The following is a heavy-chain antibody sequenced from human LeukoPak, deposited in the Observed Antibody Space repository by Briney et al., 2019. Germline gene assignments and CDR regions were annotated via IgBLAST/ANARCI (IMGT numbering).Heavy chain of an antibody. CDR2: INHSGST. CDR3: ARGGGMRYYYGSGSPYKT. CDR1: GGSFSGYY. Sequence: SETLSLTCAVYGGSFSGYYWSWIRQPPGKGLEWIGEINHSGSTNYNPSLKSRVTISVDTSKNQFSLKLSSVTAADTAVYYCARGGGMRYYYGSGSPYKTWGQGTLVTVFS. V-gene: IGHV4-34*01. D-gene: IGHD3-10*01. J-gene: IGHJ5*02.